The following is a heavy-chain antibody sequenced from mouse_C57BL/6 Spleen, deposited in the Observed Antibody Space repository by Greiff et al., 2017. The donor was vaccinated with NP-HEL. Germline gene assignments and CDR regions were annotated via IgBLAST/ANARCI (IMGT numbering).Heavy chain of an antibody. CDR3: ARETTVVANYAMDY. D-gene: IGHD1-1*01. CDR1: GFTFSSYA. Sequence: DVMLVESGGGLVKPGGSLKLSCAASGFTFSSYAMSWVRQTPEKRLEWVATISDGGSYTYYPDNVKGRFTISRDNAKNNLYLQMSHLKSEDTAMYYCARETTVVANYAMDYWGQGTSVTVSS. CDR2: ISDGGSYT. V-gene: IGHV5-4*01. J-gene: IGHJ4*01.